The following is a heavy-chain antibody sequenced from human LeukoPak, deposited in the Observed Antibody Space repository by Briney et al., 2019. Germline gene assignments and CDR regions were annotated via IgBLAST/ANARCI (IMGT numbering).Heavy chain of an antibody. CDR3: ARGGFCIGGSCYPPSDAFDI. CDR2: IYTSGST. D-gene: IGHD2-15*01. Sequence: SETLSLTCTVSGGSITSGSYYWTCIRQPAGRGLEWIGRIYTSGSTNYNPSLKSRVTISLDTSKNHFSLKLNSVTVADTAVYYCARGGFCIGGSCYPPSDAFDIWGQGTVVTVSS. V-gene: IGHV4-61*02. J-gene: IGHJ3*02. CDR1: GGSITSGSYY.